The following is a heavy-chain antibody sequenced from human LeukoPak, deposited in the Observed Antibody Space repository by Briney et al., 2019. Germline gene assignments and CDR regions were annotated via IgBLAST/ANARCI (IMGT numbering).Heavy chain of an antibody. D-gene: IGHD3-10*01. CDR3: ARPLVYYGSGSYYKPGWFDP. CDR2: IYPGDSDT. J-gene: IGHJ5*02. Sequence: GESLKISCKGSGYSFTSYWIGWVRQMPGKGLEWMGIIYPGDSDTRYSPSFQGQVTISADKSISTAYLQWSSLKASGTAMYYCARPLVYYGSGSYYKPGWFDPWGQGTLVTVSS. V-gene: IGHV5-51*01. CDR1: GYSFTSYW.